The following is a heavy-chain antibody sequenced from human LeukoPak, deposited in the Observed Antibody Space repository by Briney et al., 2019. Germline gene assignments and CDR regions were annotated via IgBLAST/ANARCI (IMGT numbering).Heavy chain of an antibody. V-gene: IGHV4-34*01. D-gene: IGHD3-22*01. CDR1: GGSFSGCY. Sequence: SETLSLTCAVYGGSFSGCYWSWIRQPPGKGLEWIGEINHSGSTNYNPSLKSRVTISVDTSKNQFSLKLSSVTAADTAVYYCASLDTDYYDSSGYAKGYFDYWGQGTLVTVSS. CDR3: ASLDTDYYDSSGYAKGYFDY. J-gene: IGHJ4*02. CDR2: INHSGST.